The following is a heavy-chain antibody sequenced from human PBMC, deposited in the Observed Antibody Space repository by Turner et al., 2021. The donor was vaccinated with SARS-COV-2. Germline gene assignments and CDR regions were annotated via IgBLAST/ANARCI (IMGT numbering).Heavy chain of an antibody. J-gene: IGHJ4*02. V-gene: IGHV3-48*01. CDR1: GFTFSSYT. D-gene: IGHD1-26*01. Sequence: EVKLVQSGGGLVQPVGSLRLSCAASGFTFSSYTMNWVRQAPGKGLELISFITGNGDKIYYADSVRGLFTISRDNAKTSLFLQMNNLRAEDTAVYYCTSIVGASWGQGSLVTVSS. CDR2: ITGNGDKI. CDR3: TSIVGAS.